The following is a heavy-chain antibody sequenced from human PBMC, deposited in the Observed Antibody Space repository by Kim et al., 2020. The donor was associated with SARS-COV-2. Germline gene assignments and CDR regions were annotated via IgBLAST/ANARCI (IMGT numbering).Heavy chain of an antibody. J-gene: IGHJ4*02. D-gene: IGHD6-19*01. Sequence: YADSVKGRLTISRDNAKNTLYRQMNSLRAEDTAVYYCARGTVAGIYYFDSWGQGTLVTVSS. V-gene: IGHV3-74*01. CDR3: ARGTVAGIYYFDS.